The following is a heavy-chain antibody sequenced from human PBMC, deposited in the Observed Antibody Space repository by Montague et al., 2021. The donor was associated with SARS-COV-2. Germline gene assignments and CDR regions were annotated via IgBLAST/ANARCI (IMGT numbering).Heavy chain of an antibody. CDR1: GGSISSGSHY. V-gene: IGHV4-39*01. CDR3: ARRLGGSGWLDY. J-gene: IGHJ4*01. Sequence: SETLSLTCTVAGGSISSGSHYWGWIRQPPGKGLEWIGNIHSSGSTYYKSRVTISVDTSKNQFSLKVTSVTAADTAVYYCARRLGGSGWLDYWGHGTLVTVSS. D-gene: IGHD6-25*01. CDR2: IHSSGST.